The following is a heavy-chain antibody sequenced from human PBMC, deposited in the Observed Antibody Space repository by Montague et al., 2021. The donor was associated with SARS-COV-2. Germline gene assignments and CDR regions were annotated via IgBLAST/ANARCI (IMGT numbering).Heavy chain of an antibody. V-gene: IGHV4-31*03. CDR3: ARVPGSGSYQFDY. CDR2: ISPSGRS. D-gene: IGHD1-26*01. Sequence: TLSLTCTVSGDSISSGGYYWSWIRQHPGKGLEWLGYISPSGRSFYNPSLRSRLTISLDTSKNQFSLQLSSVTAADTALYYCARVPGSGSYQFDYWGQGTLVTVSS. CDR1: GDSISSGGYY. J-gene: IGHJ4*02.